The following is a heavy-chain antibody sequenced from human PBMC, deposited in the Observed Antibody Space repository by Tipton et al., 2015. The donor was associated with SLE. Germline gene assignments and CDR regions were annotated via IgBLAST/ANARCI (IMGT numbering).Heavy chain of an antibody. CDR2: ISGSGGST. D-gene: IGHD3-3*01. V-gene: IGHV3-23*01. CDR3: ARGMGSHYDF. CDR1: GFTFSSYA. J-gene: IGHJ4*02. Sequence: GSLRLSCAASGFTFSSYAMSWVRQAPGKGLERVSAISGSGGSTYSADSVKGRFTISRDNSKNTLYLQMNSLRDEDTAIYYCARGMGSHYDFWGQGTLVTVSS.